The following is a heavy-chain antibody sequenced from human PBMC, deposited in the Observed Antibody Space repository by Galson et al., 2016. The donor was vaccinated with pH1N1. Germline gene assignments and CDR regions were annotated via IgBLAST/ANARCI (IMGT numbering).Heavy chain of an antibody. CDR2: ISWNRGAI. CDR1: GFTFEDFA. V-gene: IGHV3-9*01. CDR3: VKDRAFYYDSSGYDYAFDI. Sequence: SLRLSCAASGFTFEDFALHWVRHGPGKGLECVSGISWNRGAIDYAESVKGRFTISRDNAKNSLYLQMDSLRAEDTALYYCVKDRAFYYDSSGYDYAFDIWGQGTMVTVAS. D-gene: IGHD3-22*01. J-gene: IGHJ3*02.